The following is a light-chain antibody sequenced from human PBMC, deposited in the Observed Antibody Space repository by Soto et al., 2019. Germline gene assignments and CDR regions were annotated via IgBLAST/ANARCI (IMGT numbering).Light chain of an antibody. CDR1: QSVSSN. V-gene: IGKV3-15*01. CDR2: GAS. J-gene: IGKJ1*01. CDR3: QQYNNWTTT. Sequence: EIVMTQSPATLSVSPGERATLSCRASQSVSSNLAWYQQKPGQAPRLLIYGASTRATGIPARFSGSGSGTELTITISSLQSEDFGVYYCQQYNNWTTTFGQGIKVEIK.